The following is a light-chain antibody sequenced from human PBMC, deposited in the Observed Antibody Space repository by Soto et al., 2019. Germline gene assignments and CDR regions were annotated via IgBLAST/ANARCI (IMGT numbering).Light chain of an antibody. CDR1: QGISSS. CDR3: QQHNTDPQT. V-gene: IGKV1-9*01. Sequence: DIQLTQSPSFLSASVTDRVTITCRASQGISSSLAWYQQKPGKAPKLLIYDASTIQSGIPSRFSGSGSGTEFTLTISSLQPEDFATYYCQQHNTDPQTFGPGTKVDSK. CDR2: DAS. J-gene: IGKJ3*01.